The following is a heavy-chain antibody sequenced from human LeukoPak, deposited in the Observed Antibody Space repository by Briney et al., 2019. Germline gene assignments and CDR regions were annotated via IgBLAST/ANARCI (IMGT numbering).Heavy chain of an antibody. CDR1: GGSISSYY. J-gene: IGHJ4*02. V-gene: IGHV4-59*12. CDR3: ARDGWESGDY. CDR2: IYYSGST. D-gene: IGHD1-26*01. Sequence: SETLSLTCTVSGGSISSYYWSWIRQPPGKGLEWIGYIYYSGSTNYNPSLKSRVTISADMSTNQFSLRLSSVTAADTAVYYCARDGWESGDYWGQGALVTVSS.